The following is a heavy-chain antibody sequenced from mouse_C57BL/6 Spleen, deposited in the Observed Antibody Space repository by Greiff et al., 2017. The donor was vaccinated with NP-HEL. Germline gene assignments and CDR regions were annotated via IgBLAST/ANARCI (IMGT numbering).Heavy chain of an antibody. CDR2: ISYDGSN. J-gene: IGHJ3*01. D-gene: IGHD4-1*01. CDR3: ARGELTGAFAY. Sequence: EVQRVESGPGLVKPSQSLSLTCSVTGYSITSGYYWNWIRQFPGNKLEWMGYISYDGSNNYNPSLKNRISITRDTSKNQFFLKLNSVTTEDTATYYCARGELTGAFAYWGQGTLVTVSA. CDR1: GYSITSGYY. V-gene: IGHV3-6*01.